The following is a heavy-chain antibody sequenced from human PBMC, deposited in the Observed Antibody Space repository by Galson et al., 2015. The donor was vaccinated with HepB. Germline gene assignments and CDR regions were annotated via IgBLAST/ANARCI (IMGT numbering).Heavy chain of an antibody. CDR1: GFTFSSYA. J-gene: IGHJ6*02. CDR3: AKDVVEQQLEGHGYYYYGMDV. CDR2: ISGSGGST. Sequence: SLRLSCAASGFTFSSYAMSWVRQAPGKGLEWVSAISGSGGSTYYADSVKGRFTISRDNSKNTLYLQMNSLRAEDTAVYYCAKDVVEQQLEGHGYYYYGMDVWGQGTTVTVSS. D-gene: IGHD6-13*01. V-gene: IGHV3-23*01.